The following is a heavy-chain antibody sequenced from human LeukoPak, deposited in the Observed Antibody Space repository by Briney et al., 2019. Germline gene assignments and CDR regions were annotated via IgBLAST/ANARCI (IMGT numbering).Heavy chain of an antibody. J-gene: IGHJ4*02. CDR1: GFTFSDYF. V-gene: IGHV3-11*04. CDR2: ISSSGTG. D-gene: IGHD1-26*01. CDR3: ARGGYSGSYRPHDY. Sequence: GGSLRLSCAASGFTFSDYFMSWIRQAPGKGLEWLSHISSSGTGYYTDSVKGRATISRDNAKNSLYLQMNSLRAEDTAVYYCARGGYSGSYRPHDYWGQGTLVTVSS.